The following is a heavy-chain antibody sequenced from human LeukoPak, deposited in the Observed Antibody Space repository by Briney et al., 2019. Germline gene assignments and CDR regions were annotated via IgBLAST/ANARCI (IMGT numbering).Heavy chain of an antibody. V-gene: IGHV4-39*07. CDR3: ARDIAAGGLVH. CDR2: IYYSGRT. J-gene: IGHJ4*02. CDR1: GGSIISSSASY. Sequence: SETLSLTCTVSGGSIISSSASYWGWIRQPPGKGMEWIGTIYYSGRTSYNPSLPSRLTISVDTSKNQFSVKLRSATAADTAVYYCARDIAAGGLVHWGQGTLVTVSS. D-gene: IGHD6-13*01.